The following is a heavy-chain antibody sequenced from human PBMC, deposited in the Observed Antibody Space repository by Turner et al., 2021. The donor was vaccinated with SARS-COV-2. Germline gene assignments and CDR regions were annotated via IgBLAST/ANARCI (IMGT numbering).Heavy chain of an antibody. J-gene: IGHJ6*02. CDR1: GGPISSYY. CDR3: ARAGDGYNQALYYYGIDV. D-gene: IGHD3-10*01. V-gene: IGHV4-59*01. Sequence: QVQLQESGPGLVKPSETLSLTCTVSGGPISSYYWSWIRQPPGKGLEWIAYVYYGGSTQSNPSLKSRVTISVDTSTNQFSLNLTSVTAADTAVYYCARAGDGYNQALYYYGIDVWGPGTTVTVSS. CDR2: VYYGGST.